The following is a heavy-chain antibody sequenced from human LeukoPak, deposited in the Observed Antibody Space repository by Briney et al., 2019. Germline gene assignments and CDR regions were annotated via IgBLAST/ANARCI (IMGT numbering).Heavy chain of an antibody. Sequence: SVKVSCKASGGTFISYAISWVRQAPGQGLEWMGGIIPIFGTANYAQKFQGRVTITADESTSTAYMELSSLRSEDTAVYYCARGPFGVVTRKYNWFDPWGQGTLVTVSS. CDR2: IIPIFGTA. CDR1: GGTFISYA. D-gene: IGHD3-3*01. CDR3: ARGPFGVVTRKYNWFDP. V-gene: IGHV1-69*13. J-gene: IGHJ5*02.